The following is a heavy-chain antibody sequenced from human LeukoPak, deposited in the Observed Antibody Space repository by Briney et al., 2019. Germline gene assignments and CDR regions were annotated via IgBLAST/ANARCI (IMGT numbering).Heavy chain of an antibody. J-gene: IGHJ4*02. CDR1: GFTFSSYA. V-gene: IGHV3-23*01. CDR2: ISGSGGNT. Sequence: GGSLRLSCAASGFTFSSYAMGWVRQAPGEGLEWVSSISGSGGNTYYADSVEGRFTISRDNSKDTLYLQMNSLRAEDTAVYYCAKSRGESRGASNYWGQGTLVTVSS. CDR3: AKSRGESRGASNY. D-gene: IGHD1-26*01.